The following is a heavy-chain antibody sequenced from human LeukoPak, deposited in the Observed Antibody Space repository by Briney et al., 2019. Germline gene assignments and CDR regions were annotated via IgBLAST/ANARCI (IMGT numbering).Heavy chain of an antibody. CDR1: GGSFSGYY. CDR2: INHSGST. CDR3: ARGTGRLWFGELIDP. V-gene: IGHV4-34*01. J-gene: IGHJ5*02. Sequence: PSETLSLTCAVYGGSFSGYYWSWIRQPPGKGLEWIGEINHSGSTNYNPSLKSRVTISVDTSKNQFSLKLSSVTAADTAVYYCARGTGRLWFGELIDPWGQGTLVTVSS. D-gene: IGHD3-10*01.